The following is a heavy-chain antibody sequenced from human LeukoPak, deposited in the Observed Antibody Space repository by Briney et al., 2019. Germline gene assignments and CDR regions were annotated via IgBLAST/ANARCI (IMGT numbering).Heavy chain of an antibody. CDR1: GGSFSGYY. D-gene: IGHD3-16*02. Sequence: SETLSLTCAVSGGSFSGYYWSWIRQPPGKGLEWIGEINHSGSTNYNPSLKSRVTISVDTSKNQFSLKLSSVTAADTAVYYCARWNVWGSYRYTGGYFDYWGQGTLVTVSS. CDR2: INHSGST. CDR3: ARWNVWGSYRYTGGYFDY. J-gene: IGHJ4*02. V-gene: IGHV4-34*01.